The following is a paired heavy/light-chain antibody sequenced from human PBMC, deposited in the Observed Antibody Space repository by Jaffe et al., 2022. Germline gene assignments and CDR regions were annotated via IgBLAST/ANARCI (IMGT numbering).Light chain of an antibody. J-gene: IGLJ1*01. V-gene: IGLV3-21*02. CDR3: QVWDSSSDHYV. Sequence: SYVLTQPPSVSVAPGQTARITCGGNNIGSKSVHWYQQKPGQAPVLVVYDDSDRPSGIPERFSGSNSGNTATLTISRVEAGDEADYYCQVWDSSSDHYVFGTGTKVTVL. CDR1: NIGSKS. CDR2: DDS.
Heavy chain of an antibody. CDR2: IYSGGST. CDR3: ARDYYDILTGTRRGFDL. V-gene: IGHV3-53*04. J-gene: IGHJ2*01. Sequence: EVQLVESGGGLVQPGGSLRLSCAASGFTVSSNYMSWVRQAPGKGLEWVSIIYSGGSTFYADSVKGRFTISRHNSKNTLYLQMNSLRAEDTAVYYCARDYYDILTGTRRGFDLWGRGTLVTVSS. CDR1: GFTVSSNY. D-gene: IGHD3-9*01.